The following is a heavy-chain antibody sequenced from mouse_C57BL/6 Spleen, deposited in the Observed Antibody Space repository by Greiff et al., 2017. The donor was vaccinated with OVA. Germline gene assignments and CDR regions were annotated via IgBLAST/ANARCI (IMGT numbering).Heavy chain of an antibody. CDR3: ARGEYDYDVFDY. D-gene: IGHD2-4*01. J-gene: IGHJ2*01. CDR1: GYAFSSYW. Sequence: QVQLQQPGAELVKPGASVKISCKASGYAFSSYWMNWVKQRPGKGLEWIGQIYPGDGDTNYNGKFKGKATLTADKSSSTAYMQLSSLTSEDSAVYYCARGEYDYDVFDYWGQGTTLTVSS. V-gene: IGHV1-80*01. CDR2: IYPGDGDT.